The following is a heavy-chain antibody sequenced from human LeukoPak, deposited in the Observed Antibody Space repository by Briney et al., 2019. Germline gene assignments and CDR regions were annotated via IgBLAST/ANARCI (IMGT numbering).Heavy chain of an antibody. Sequence: NPSETLSLTCTVSGYSISSGYYWGWIRQPPGKGLEWIGSIYHSGSTYYNPSLKSRVTISVDTSKNQFSLKLSSVTAADTAVYYCARHEVTSGMDRYSGYEPLDYWGQGTLVTVSS. V-gene: IGHV4-38-2*02. CDR1: GYSISSGYY. D-gene: IGHD5-12*01. J-gene: IGHJ4*02. CDR3: ARHEVTSGMDRYSGYEPLDY. CDR2: IYHSGST.